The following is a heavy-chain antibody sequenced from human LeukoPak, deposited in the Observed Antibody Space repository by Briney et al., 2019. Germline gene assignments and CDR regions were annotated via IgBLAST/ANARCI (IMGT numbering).Heavy chain of an antibody. D-gene: IGHD6-13*01. V-gene: IGHV3-7*01. Sequence: GGSLRLSCAASGFTFSSYWMSSVRQAPGKGLEWVANIKYDGSEKDYVDSVEGRFTISRDNAKNSLYLQMNSLRAEDTALYYCARDIEPAGLFFDYWGQGTLVTVCS. CDR1: GFTFSSYW. J-gene: IGHJ4*02. CDR3: ARDIEPAGLFFDY. CDR2: IKYDGSEK.